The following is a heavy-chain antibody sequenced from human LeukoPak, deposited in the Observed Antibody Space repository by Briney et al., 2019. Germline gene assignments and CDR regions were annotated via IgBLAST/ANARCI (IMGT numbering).Heavy chain of an antibody. Sequence: PGGSLRLSRAASGFTFSSYGMHWVRQAPGKGLEWVAVIWYDGSNKYYADSVKGRFTISRDNSKNTLYLQMNSLRAEDTAVYYCARVRSDYYYYMDVWGKGTTVTVSS. V-gene: IGHV3-33*01. CDR3: ARVRSDYYYYMDV. D-gene: IGHD3-3*01. CDR2: IWYDGSNK. CDR1: GFTFSSYG. J-gene: IGHJ6*03.